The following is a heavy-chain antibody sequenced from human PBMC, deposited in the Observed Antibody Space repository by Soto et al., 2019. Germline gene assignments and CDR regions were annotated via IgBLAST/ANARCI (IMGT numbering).Heavy chain of an antibody. CDR2: SYPCDSDT. J-gene: IGHJ6*02. CDR1: GYSFTSYW. D-gene: IGHD3-22*01. V-gene: IGHV5-51*01. CDR3: ARHFWDSKDYYYYGIDV. Sequence: PGESLKISCKGSGYSFTSYWIGWVRQMPGKGLEWMGISYPCDSDTRYSPSFQGQDTISADKAISTAHLQGSSLKASDTAMYYYARHFWDSKDYYYYGIDVCGQGTTVTVSS.